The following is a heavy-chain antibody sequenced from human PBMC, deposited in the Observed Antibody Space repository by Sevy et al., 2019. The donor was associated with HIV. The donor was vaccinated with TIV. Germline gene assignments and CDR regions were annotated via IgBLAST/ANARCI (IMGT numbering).Heavy chain of an antibody. CDR2: ISDSGDTT. CDR1: GFTFTNYA. D-gene: IGHD3-10*01. Sequence: GGYLRLSCAASGFTFTNYAMNWVRQAPGKGLEWVSGISDSGDTTHYAESVKGRFTISRDNSKNTVSLQMSSLRAKDTAIYYCAKLPSTVMFREKGYWGQGTRVTVSS. V-gene: IGHV3-23*01. J-gene: IGHJ4*02. CDR3: AKLPSTVMFREKGY.